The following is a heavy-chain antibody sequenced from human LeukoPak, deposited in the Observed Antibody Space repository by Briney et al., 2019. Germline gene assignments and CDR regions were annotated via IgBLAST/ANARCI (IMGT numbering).Heavy chain of an antibody. CDR3: ARAYIVVVLAALDY. CDR1: GFTFSSYA. V-gene: IGHV3-30*01. D-gene: IGHD2-2*01. CDR2: ISYDGSNK. J-gene: IGHJ4*02. Sequence: PGGSLRLSCAASGFTFSSYAVHWVRQAPGKGLEWVAVISYDGSNKYYADSVKGRFTISRDNSKNTLYLQMNSLRAEDTAVYHCARAYIVVVLAALDYWGQGTLVTVSS.